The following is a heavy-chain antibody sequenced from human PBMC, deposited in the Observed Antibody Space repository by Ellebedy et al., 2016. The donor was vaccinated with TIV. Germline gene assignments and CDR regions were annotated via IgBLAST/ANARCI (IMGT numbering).Heavy chain of an antibody. CDR2: ISYDENNK. Sequence: GGSLRLXCAASGFTFRSYAMHWVRQAPGKGLEWVAVISYDENNKHYADSVKGRFTISRDNAKNSLYLQMNSLRAEDTAVYYCAAAAGAGDDAFDIWGQGTMVTVSS. D-gene: IGHD6-13*01. V-gene: IGHV3-30-3*01. CDR1: GFTFRSYA. CDR3: AAAAGAGDDAFDI. J-gene: IGHJ3*02.